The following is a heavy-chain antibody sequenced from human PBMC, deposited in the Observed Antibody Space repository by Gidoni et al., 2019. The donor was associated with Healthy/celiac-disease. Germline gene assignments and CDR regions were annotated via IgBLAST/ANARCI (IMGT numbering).Heavy chain of an antibody. CDR2: ISYDGSNK. CDR1: GFTFSSYA. V-gene: IGHV3-30-3*01. D-gene: IGHD3-3*01. CDR3: AREGTYYDFWSGYIDYYYYGMDV. Sequence: QVQLVESGGGVAQPGRSLRLSCAASGFTFSSYAMHWFRQAPGKGLEWVAVISYDGSNKYYADSVKGRFTISRDNSKNTLYLQMNSLRAEDTAVYYCAREGTYYDFWSGYIDYYYYGMDVWGQGTTVTVSS. J-gene: IGHJ6*02.